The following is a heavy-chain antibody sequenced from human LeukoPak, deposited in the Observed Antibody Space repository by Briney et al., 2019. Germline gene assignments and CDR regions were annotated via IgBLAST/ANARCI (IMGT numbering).Heavy chain of an antibody. CDR2: ISYDGSNK. D-gene: IGHD5-18*01. J-gene: IGHJ4*02. CDR1: GFTFSGYA. V-gene: IGHV3-30*04. Sequence: GRSLRLSCAASGFTFSGYAMHWVRQAPGKGLEWVAVISYDGSNKYYADSVKGRFTISRDNSKNTLYLQMNSLRAEDTAVYYCARGYSYGYVLDYWGQGTLVTVSS. CDR3: ARGYSYGYVLDY.